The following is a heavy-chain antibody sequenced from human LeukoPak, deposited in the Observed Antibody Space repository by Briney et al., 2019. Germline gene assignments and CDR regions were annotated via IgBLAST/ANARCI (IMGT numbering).Heavy chain of an antibody. J-gene: IGHJ4*02. D-gene: IGHD3-16*01. CDR1: GFTFSSYA. Sequence: GGSLRLSCAASGFTFSSYAVSWVRQAPGKGLEWVSDINGSGGRTYYADSVKGRFTISRDNSKNTLYLQMNSLRAEDTAVYYCARGGVDYWGQGTLVTVSS. CDR3: ARGGVDY. V-gene: IGHV3-23*01. CDR2: INGSGGRT.